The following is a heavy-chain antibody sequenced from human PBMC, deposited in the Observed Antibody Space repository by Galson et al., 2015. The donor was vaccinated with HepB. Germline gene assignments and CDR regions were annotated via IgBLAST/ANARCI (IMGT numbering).Heavy chain of an antibody. CDR1: GFTFSSYE. CDR3: ARDGLGWYYDFWSGYYPPNNYGMDV. CDR2: ISSSGSTI. J-gene: IGHJ6*02. V-gene: IGHV3-48*03. D-gene: IGHD3-3*01. Sequence: SLRLSCAASGFTFSSYEMNWVRQAPGKGLEWVSYISSSGSTIYYADSVKGRFTISRDNAKNSLYLQMNSLRAEDTAVYYCARDGLGWYYDFWSGYYPPNNYGMDVWGQGTTVTVSS.